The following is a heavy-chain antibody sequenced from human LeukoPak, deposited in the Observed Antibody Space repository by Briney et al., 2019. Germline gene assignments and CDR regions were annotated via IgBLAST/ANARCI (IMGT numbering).Heavy chain of an antibody. V-gene: IGHV3-30*02. CDR1: GFTFSSYG. D-gene: IGHD6-13*01. Sequence: GGSLRLSCAASGFTFSSYGMHWVRQAPGKGLEWVAFIRYDGSNKYYADSVKGRFTISRDNSKNTLYLQMNSLRAEDTAVYYCAKDFRPYSSSLYIDYWGQGTLVTVSS. CDR2: IRYDGSNK. CDR3: AKDFRPYSSSLYIDY. J-gene: IGHJ4*02.